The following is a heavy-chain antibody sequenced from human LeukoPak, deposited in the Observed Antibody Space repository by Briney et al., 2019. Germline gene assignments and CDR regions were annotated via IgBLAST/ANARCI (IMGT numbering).Heavy chain of an antibody. Sequence: GGSLRLSCAASGFTFSSYGMHWVRQAPGKGLEWVAFIRYDGSNKYYADSVKGRFTISRDNSKNTLYLQMNSLRAEDTAVYYCAKGNMITFGGVIGIDYWGQGTLVTVSS. D-gene: IGHD3-16*02. CDR2: IRYDGSNK. CDR1: GFTFSSYG. V-gene: IGHV3-30*02. J-gene: IGHJ4*02. CDR3: AKGNMITFGGVIGIDY.